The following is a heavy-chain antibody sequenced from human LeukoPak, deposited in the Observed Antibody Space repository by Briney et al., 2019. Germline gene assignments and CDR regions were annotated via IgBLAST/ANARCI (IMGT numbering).Heavy chain of an antibody. CDR3: ARRGFQLVYDY. CDR1: GFIFSDFY. D-gene: IGHD2-2*02. Sequence: GGSLSLPCAPSGFIFSDFYMSGFRRPPGKGREWLSYIDLSGNVKYYVDSVKGRFTISRDNAKNSLHLQMDSLRAEDTAVYYCARRGFQLVYDYWGQGILVTVSS. J-gene: IGHJ4*02. CDR2: IDLSGNVK. V-gene: IGHV3-11*04.